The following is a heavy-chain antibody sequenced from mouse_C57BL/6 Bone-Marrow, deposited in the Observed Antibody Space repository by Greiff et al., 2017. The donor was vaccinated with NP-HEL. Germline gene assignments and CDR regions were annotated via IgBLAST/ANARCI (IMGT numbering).Heavy chain of an antibody. CDR3: ARRWFHYAMDY. V-gene: IGHV1-50*01. CDR1: GYTFTSYW. CDR2: IDPSDSYT. D-gene: IGHD2-3*01. Sequence: QVQLQQPGAELVKPGASVKLSCKASGYTFTSYWMQWVKQRPGQGLEWIGEIDPSDSYTNYNPKFKGQATFHVEPSSSTAYMQRSSLTSEDSAVYYCARRWFHYAMDYWGQGTSVTVSS. J-gene: IGHJ4*01.